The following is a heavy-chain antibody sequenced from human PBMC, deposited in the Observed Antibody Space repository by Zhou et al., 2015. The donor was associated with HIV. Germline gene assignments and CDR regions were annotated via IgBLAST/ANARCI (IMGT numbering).Heavy chain of an antibody. J-gene: IGHJ4*02. CDR3: ATDLNWAGY. V-gene: IGHV3-7*01. CDR1: GFSFSDHY. Sequence: EVQLVESGGGLVQPGGSLRLSCAASGFSFSDHYMDWVRQAPGMGLKWVANIKPDGSEAFFVDSVKGRFTISRDNAKNTLYLQMNSLRVEDTSVYYCATDLNWAGYWGQGNPGHRLL. D-gene: IGHD3-16*01. CDR2: IKPDGSEA.